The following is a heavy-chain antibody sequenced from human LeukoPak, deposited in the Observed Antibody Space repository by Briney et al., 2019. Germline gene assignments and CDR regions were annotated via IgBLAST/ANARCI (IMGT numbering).Heavy chain of an antibody. CDR3: AKAKRSSGYFFDY. V-gene: IGHV3-23*01. D-gene: IGHD3-22*01. CDR2: ISGSGGST. CDR1: GFTFSSYA. Sequence: GGSLRLSCAASGFTFSSYAMSWVRQAPGKGLEWVSAISGSGGSTYYADSAKGRFTISRDNSKNTLYLQMNSLRAEDTAVYYCAKAKRSSGYFFDYWGQGTLVTVSS. J-gene: IGHJ4*02.